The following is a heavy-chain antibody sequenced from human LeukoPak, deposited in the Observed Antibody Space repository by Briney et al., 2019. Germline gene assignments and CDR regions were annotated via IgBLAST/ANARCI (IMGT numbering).Heavy chain of an antibody. CDR1: GFTFSSYW. CDR3: AAYDFWSGYYQD. Sequence: PGGSLRPSCAASGFTFSSYWMHWVRQAPGKGLVWVSRINSDGSSTSYANSVKGRFTISRDNAKNTLYLQMNSLRAEDTAVYYCAAYDFWSGYYQDWGQGTLVTVSS. CDR2: INSDGSST. J-gene: IGHJ4*02. D-gene: IGHD3-3*01. V-gene: IGHV3-74*01.